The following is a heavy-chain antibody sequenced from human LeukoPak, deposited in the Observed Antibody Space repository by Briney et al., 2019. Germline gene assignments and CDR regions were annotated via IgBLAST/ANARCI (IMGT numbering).Heavy chain of an antibody. CDR1: GFTLNGYW. CDR3: ASIRGAKDY. V-gene: IGHV3-74*01. D-gene: IGHD3-10*01. CDR2: INSDGSTT. J-gene: IGHJ4*02. Sequence: GGSLRLSCAAPGFTLNGYWMHWVRQAPGKGLVWVSRINSDGSTTSYADSVKGRFTISRDNSKNTLYLQMNSLRAEDTAVYYCASIRGAKDYWGQGTLVTVSS.